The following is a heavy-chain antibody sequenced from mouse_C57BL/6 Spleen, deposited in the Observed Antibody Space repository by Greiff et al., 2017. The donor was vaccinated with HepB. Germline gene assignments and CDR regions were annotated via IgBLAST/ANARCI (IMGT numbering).Heavy chain of an antibody. Sequence: QVHVKQSGAELVRPGASVTLSCKASGYTFTDYEMHWVKQTPVHGLEWIGAIDPETGGTAYNQKFKGKAILTADKSSSTAYMELRSLTSEDSAVYYCTGGLITTVVAYYFDYWGQGTTLTVSS. CDR1: GYTFTDYE. J-gene: IGHJ2*01. CDR3: TGGLITTVVAYYFDY. D-gene: IGHD1-1*01. V-gene: IGHV1-15*01. CDR2: IDPETGGT.